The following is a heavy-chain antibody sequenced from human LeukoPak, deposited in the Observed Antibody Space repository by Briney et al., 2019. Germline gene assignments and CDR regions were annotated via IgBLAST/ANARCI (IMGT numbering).Heavy chain of an antibody. D-gene: IGHD6-19*01. CDR3: ARWYSSGWAFDY. J-gene: IGHJ4*02. CDR1: GGTISSYY. Sequence: SETLSLTCTVSGGTISSYYWNWIRQPPEKGLEWIGYTHYSGSTKYNPSLKSRVTISVDTSKNQFSLKLSSVTAADTAVYYCARWYSSGWAFDYWGQGTLVTVSS. CDR2: THYSGST. V-gene: IGHV4-59*08.